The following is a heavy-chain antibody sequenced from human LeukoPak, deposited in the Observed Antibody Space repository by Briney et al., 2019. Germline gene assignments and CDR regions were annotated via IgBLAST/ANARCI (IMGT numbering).Heavy chain of an antibody. J-gene: IGHJ4*02. V-gene: IGHV1-69*05. CDR1: GGTFSSYA. CDR2: IIPIFGTA. CDR3: ASEVVVITTGPHYLDY. D-gene: IGHD3-22*01. Sequence: SVKVSCKASGGTFSSYAISWVRQAPGQGLEWMGGIIPIFGTANYAQKFQGRVTITTDESTSTAYMELSSLRSEDTAVYYCASEVVVITTGPHYLDYWGQGTLVTVSS.